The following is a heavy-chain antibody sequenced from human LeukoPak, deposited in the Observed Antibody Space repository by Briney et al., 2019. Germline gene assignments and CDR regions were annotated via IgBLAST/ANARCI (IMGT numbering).Heavy chain of an antibody. V-gene: IGHV4-4*02. CDR2: IYHSGST. D-gene: IGHD4-17*01. Sequence: PSETLSLTCAVSGASISSGNWWSWVRQPPGKGLEWIGSIYHSGSTYYNPSLKSRVTISVDTSKNQFSLKLSSVTAADTAVYYCARVVDYGDFYYFDYWGQGTLVTVSS. J-gene: IGHJ4*02. CDR1: GASISSGNW. CDR3: ARVVDYGDFYYFDY.